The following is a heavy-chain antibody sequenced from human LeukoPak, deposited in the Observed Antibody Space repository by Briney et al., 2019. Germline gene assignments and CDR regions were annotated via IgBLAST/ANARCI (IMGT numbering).Heavy chain of an antibody. V-gene: IGHV3-66*01. CDR1: GFTVSSNY. D-gene: IGHD3-22*01. Sequence: GGSLRLSCAASGFTVSSNYMSWVRQAPGKGLEWVSVIYSGGSTYYADSVKGRFTISRDNSKNTLYLQMNSLRAEDTAVYYCARDLGDYYYDSSGYYYYYYGMDVWGQGTAVTVSS. CDR3: ARDLGDYYYDSSGYYYYYYGMDV. CDR2: IYSGGST. J-gene: IGHJ6*02.